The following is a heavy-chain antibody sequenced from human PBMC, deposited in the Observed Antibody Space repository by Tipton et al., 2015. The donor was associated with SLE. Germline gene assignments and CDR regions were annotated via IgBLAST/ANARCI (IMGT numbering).Heavy chain of an antibody. Sequence: LRLSCTVSGGSISSGSYYWSWIRQPAGKGLEWIGRIYTSGSTNYNPSLKSRVTISVDTSKNQFSLKLSSVTAADTAVYYCARHGDYWGQGTLVTVSS. CDR1: GGSISSGSYY. CDR3: ARHGDY. V-gene: IGHV4-61*02. CDR2: IYTSGST. J-gene: IGHJ4*02.